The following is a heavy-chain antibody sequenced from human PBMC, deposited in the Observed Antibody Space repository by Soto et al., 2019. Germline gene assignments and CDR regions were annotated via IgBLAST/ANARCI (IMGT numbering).Heavy chain of an antibody. CDR3: AREYSGYDPF. Sequence: GGSLRLSCAASGFTFSSYSMNWVRQAPGKGLEWVSYISSSSSTIYYADSVKGRFTISRDNAKNSLYLQMNSLRAEDTAVYYCAREYSGYDPFWGQGTLVTVSS. V-gene: IGHV3-48*01. D-gene: IGHD5-12*01. J-gene: IGHJ4*02. CDR2: ISSSSSTI. CDR1: GFTFSSYS.